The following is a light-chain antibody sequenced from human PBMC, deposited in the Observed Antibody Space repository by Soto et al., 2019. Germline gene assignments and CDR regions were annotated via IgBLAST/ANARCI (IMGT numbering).Light chain of an antibody. CDR2: EVS. CDR1: SSNVGGYNY. CDR3: SSYTSSSTLV. Sequence: QSALTQPASVSGSPGQSITISCTGTSSNVGGYNYVSWYQQHPGKAPKLMIYEVSNRPSGGSNRFSGSKSGKTASLSISGLQAEDEADYYCSSYTSSSTLVFGGGTKVTVL. J-gene: IGLJ2*01. V-gene: IGLV2-14*01.